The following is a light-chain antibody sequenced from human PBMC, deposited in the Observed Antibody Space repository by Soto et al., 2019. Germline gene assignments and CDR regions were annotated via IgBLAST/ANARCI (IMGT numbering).Light chain of an antibody. CDR1: SSDVGSYNL. Sequence: QSALTEPAAGSGSTGQSMTIYCTGTSSDVGSYNLVSWYQQHPGKAPKLLIYEVSKRPSGVSNRFSGSKSGNTASLTISGLQAEDAADYYCCSYAGSSTFVVFGTGTKVPVL. CDR2: EVS. J-gene: IGLJ1*01. CDR3: CSYAGSSTFVV. V-gene: IGLV2-23*02.